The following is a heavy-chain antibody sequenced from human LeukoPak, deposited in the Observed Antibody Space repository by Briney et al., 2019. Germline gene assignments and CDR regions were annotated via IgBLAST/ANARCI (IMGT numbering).Heavy chain of an antibody. CDR2: IYYSGST. J-gene: IGHJ6*02. V-gene: IGHV4-59*01. CDR1: GGSISSYY. Sequence: PSETLSLTCTVSGGSISSYYWSWVRQPPGKGLEWVGYIYYSGSTNYNPSLRSRVTISVDTSKNQFSLKLTSVTAADTAVYYCARDKESGSYSYRMGVWGQGTTVTVSS. CDR3: ARDKESGSYSYRMGV. D-gene: IGHD1-26*01.